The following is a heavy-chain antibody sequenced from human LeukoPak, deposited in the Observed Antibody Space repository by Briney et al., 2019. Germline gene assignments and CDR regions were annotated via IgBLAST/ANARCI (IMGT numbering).Heavy chain of an antibody. D-gene: IGHD1-26*01. CDR2: IIDSGIST. CDR3: AKGSRGSYDC. Sequence: GGSLRLSCAASGFTFNSYAMTWVRQAPEKGLEWVSSIIDSGISTYYGDSVKGRFTISRDNSKNTLYLQMNSLRAEDTAVYYCAKGSRGSYDCWGQGTLVTVSS. J-gene: IGHJ4*02. CDR1: GFTFNSYA. V-gene: IGHV3-23*01.